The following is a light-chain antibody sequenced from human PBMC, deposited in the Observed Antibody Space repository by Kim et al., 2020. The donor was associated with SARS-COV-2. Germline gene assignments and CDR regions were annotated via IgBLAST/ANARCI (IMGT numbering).Light chain of an antibody. V-gene: IGLV1-51*01. CDR3: GAWDGSLRAVV. CDR1: SSNIGSNY. J-gene: IGLJ2*01. Sequence: GQKVTISCSGSSSNIGSNYVSWYQQHPMTAPKLLIHDNNERPSGIPDRFSGSKSGTSATLDITGLQTGDEAEYYCGAWDGSLRAVVFGGGTKLTVL. CDR2: DNN.